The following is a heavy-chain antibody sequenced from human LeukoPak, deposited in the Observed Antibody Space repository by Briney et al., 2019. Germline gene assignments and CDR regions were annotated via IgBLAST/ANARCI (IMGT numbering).Heavy chain of an antibody. CDR3: TTGPSYGYEW. V-gene: IGHV3-74*01. CDR1: GFTFSSYW. Sequence: GGSLRLSCAASGFTFSSYWMHWVRHAPGKGLVWVSLVKSDGITTIYADSVKGRFTISRDNAKRTLYLQMNSLRAEDTAVYYCTTGPSYGYEWWGQGALVTVSS. CDR2: VKSDGITT. D-gene: IGHD5-18*01. J-gene: IGHJ4*02.